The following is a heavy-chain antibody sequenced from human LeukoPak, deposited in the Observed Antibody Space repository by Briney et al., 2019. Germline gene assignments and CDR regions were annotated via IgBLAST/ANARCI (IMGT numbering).Heavy chain of an antibody. J-gene: IGHJ5*01. V-gene: IGHV3-74*01. CDR3: ATVFDF. CDR1: GFTLSSNW. Sequence: SGGSLRLSCAVSGFTLSSNWMHWVRQVPGKGLVWVARIDDVGSGTSYADSVKGRFTISRDVAKNTVYLQMNSLRAEDTAVYYCATVFDFWGQGTLVTVSS. D-gene: IGHD2-21*02. CDR2: IDDVGSGT.